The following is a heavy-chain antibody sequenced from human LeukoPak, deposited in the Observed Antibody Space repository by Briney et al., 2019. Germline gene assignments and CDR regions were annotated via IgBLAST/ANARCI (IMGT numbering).Heavy chain of an antibody. Sequence: GGSLRLSCAASGFTFSTYSMNWVRQAPGKRLEWVSSISSSSSYIYYADSVKGRFTISRDNAKNSLYLQMNSLRAEDTAVYYCARFRSGYYDILTGYYLWGQGTLVTVSS. CDR3: ARFRSGYYDILTGYYL. CDR2: ISSSSSYI. V-gene: IGHV3-21*01. D-gene: IGHD3-9*01. J-gene: IGHJ5*02. CDR1: GFTFSTYS.